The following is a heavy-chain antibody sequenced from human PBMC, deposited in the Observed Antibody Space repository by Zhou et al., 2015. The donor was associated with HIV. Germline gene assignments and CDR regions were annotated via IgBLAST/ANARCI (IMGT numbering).Heavy chain of an antibody. V-gene: IGHV1-69*06. CDR2: LIPVIGTP. Sequence: QVQLVQSGAELRKPGSSVKVSCKTSGAPFSTFAIHWLRQAPGQGPEWMGGLIPVIGTPDYGRKFLGRVTISADTSTATGHMELRALRSEDTAVYYCARGFTYGNSEVFFRNWGLGTLITVSS. CDR1: GAPFSTFA. CDR3: ARGFTYGNSEVFFRN. D-gene: IGHD4-17*01. J-gene: IGHJ1*01.